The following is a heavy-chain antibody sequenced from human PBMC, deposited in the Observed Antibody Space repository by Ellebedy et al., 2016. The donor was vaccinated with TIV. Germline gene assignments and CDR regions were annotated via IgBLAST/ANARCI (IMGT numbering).Heavy chain of an antibody. CDR2: INHSGST. V-gene: IGHV4-39*07. D-gene: IGHD3-3*01. J-gene: IGHJ6*03. Sequence: SETLSLXCTVSGGSISSSSSYWGWIRQPPGKGLEWIGEINHSGSTNYNPSLKSRVTISVDTSKNQFSLKLSSVTAADTAVYYCASVEWFQMPKKDYYMDVWGKGTTVTVSS. CDR3: ASVEWFQMPKKDYYMDV. CDR1: GGSISSSSSY.